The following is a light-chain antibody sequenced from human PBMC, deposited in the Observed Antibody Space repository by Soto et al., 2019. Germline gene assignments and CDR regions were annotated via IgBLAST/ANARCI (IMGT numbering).Light chain of an antibody. CDR1: QSVRSNY. Sequence: EIVLTQSPGTLSLSPGERATLSCRASQSVRSNYLAWYQQKPGPAPRLLIYGASSRAIGIPARFSGSGSGTDFTLTISRLESEDFAVYFCQQYDSSLLTFGGGTKVEIK. CDR3: QQYDSSLLT. V-gene: IGKV3-20*01. CDR2: GAS. J-gene: IGKJ4*01.